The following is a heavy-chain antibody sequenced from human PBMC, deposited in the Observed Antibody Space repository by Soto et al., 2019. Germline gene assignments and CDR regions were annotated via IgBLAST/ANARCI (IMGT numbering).Heavy chain of an antibody. CDR1: GYTFTSYY. V-gene: IGHV1-46*03. D-gene: IGHD2-15*01. CDR2: INPSGGST. CDR3: ARVYCSGGSCYSIDS. Sequence: QVQLVQSGAEVKKPGASVKVSCKASGYTFTSYYMHWVRQAPGQGLEWMGIINPSGGSTSYAQKYQGRVTMTRDTSTRTVYMELSSLRSEDTAVYYCARVYCSGGSCYSIDSWGQGTLVTVSS. J-gene: IGHJ4*02.